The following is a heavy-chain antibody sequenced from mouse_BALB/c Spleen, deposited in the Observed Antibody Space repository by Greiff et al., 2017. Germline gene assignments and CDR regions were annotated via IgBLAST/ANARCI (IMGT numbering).Heavy chain of an antibody. D-gene: IGHD3-1*01. V-gene: IGHV5-9-3*01. Sequence: EVQLVESGGGLVKPGGSLKLSCAASGFTFSSYAMSWVRQTPEKRLEWVATISSGGSYTYYPDSVKGRFTISRDNAKNTLYLQMSSLRSEDTAMYYCAGSSGWNYWGQGTTLTVSS. J-gene: IGHJ2*01. CDR1: GFTFSSYA. CDR2: ISSGGSYT. CDR3: AGSSGWNY.